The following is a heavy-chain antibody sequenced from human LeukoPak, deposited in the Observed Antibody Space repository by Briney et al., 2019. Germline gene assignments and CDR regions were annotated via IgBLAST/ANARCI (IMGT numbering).Heavy chain of an antibody. Sequence: SETLSLTCTVSGGSISSSSYYWGWIRQPPGKGLEWIGEVYHSGSTNYNPSLKSRVTISVDKSKNQFSLKLSSVTAADTAVYYCARRPYSSGWYGAFDIWGQGTMVTVSS. D-gene: IGHD6-19*01. V-gene: IGHV4-39*07. J-gene: IGHJ3*02. CDR3: ARRPYSSGWYGAFDI. CDR1: GGSISSSSYY. CDR2: VYHSGST.